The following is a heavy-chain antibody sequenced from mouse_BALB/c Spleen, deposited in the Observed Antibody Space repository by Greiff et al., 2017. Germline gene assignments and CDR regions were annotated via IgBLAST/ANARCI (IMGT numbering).Heavy chain of an antibody. Sequence: VKLVESGPGLVAPSQSLSITCTVSGFSLTSYGVHWVRQPPGKGLEWLGVIWAGGSTNYNSALMSRLSISKDNSKSQVFLKMNSLQTDDTAMYYCARDRGNSHYFDYWGQGTTLTVSS. CDR3: ARDRGNSHYFDY. CDR2: IWAGGST. CDR1: GFSLTSYG. V-gene: IGHV2-9*02. J-gene: IGHJ2*01. D-gene: IGHD2-1*01.